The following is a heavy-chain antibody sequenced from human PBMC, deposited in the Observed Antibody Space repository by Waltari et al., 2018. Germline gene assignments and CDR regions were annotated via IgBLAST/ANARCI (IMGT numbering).Heavy chain of an antibody. CDR3: AKEGYFYMDV. Sequence: EVQLLESGGGLVQPGGSLRLSCAASGFSFSTYVISWVRQAPGKGLEWVSLITGDGSRIQYADSVKGRFTISRDNSKNTLYLQMNSLRVEDMAVYYCAKEGYFYMDVWGNGTTVTVSS. J-gene: IGHJ6*03. CDR1: GFSFSTYV. V-gene: IGHV3-23*03. CDR2: ITGDGSRI.